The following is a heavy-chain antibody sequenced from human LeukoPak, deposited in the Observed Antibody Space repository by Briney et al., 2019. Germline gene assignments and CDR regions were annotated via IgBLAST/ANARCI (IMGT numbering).Heavy chain of an antibody. D-gene: IGHD3-9*01. V-gene: IGHV1-18*01. CDR2: ISAYNGNT. CDR3: ARDRDDDILTGPDY. J-gene: IGHJ4*02. CDR1: GYTFTSYG. Sequence: ASVKVSCKASGYTFTSYGISWVRQAPGQGLEWMGWISAYNGNTNYAQKLQGRVTMTTDTSTSTAYMELRSLRSDDTAVYYCARDRDDDILTGPDYWGQGTLVTVSS.